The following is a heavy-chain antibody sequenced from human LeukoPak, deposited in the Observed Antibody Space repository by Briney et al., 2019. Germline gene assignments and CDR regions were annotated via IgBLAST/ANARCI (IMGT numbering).Heavy chain of an antibody. V-gene: IGHV1-2*02. CDR3: ARMAAAGPYNWFDP. Sequence: ASVKVSCKASGYTFTGYYMHWARQAPGQGLEWMGWINPNSGGTNYAQEFQGRVTMTRDTSISTAYMELSRLRSDDTAVYYCARMAAAGPYNWFDPWGQGTLVTVSS. CDR1: GYTFTGYY. D-gene: IGHD6-13*01. CDR2: INPNSGGT. J-gene: IGHJ5*02.